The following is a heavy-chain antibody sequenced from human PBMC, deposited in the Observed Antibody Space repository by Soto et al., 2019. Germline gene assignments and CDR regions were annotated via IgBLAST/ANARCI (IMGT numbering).Heavy chain of an antibody. D-gene: IGHD2-8*01. V-gene: IGHV1-3*01. CDR3: ARDFPESAMVLVQERALDI. CDR1: GYTFTSYA. Sequence: GASVKVSCKASGYTFTSYAMHWVRQAPGQRLEWMGWINAGNGNTKYSQKFQGRVTITRDTSASTAYMELSSLRSEDTAVYYCARDFPESAMVLVQERALDIWGQGTMVTVSS. CDR2: INAGNGNT. J-gene: IGHJ3*02.